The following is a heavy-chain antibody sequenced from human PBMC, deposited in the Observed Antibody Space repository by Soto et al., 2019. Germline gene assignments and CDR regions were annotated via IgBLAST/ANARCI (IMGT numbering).Heavy chain of an antibody. CDR1: GFTFSSYA. D-gene: IGHD3-3*01. CDR2: ISGSGGTT. Sequence: GGSLRLSCAASGFTFSSYAMSWVRQAPGKGLDWVSGISGSGGTTYYADSVEGRFTISRDNPKNTVYVQMNSLRPEDTAIYYCAKERNDFWSGTTGGFDHWGQGLLVTVSS. CDR3: AKERNDFWSGTTGGFDH. J-gene: IGHJ4*02. V-gene: IGHV3-23*01.